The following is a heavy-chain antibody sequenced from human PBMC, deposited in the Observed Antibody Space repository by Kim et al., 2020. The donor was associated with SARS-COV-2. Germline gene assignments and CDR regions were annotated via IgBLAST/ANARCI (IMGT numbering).Heavy chain of an antibody. CDR3: TRLGSGKDSYYYYGMDV. Sequence: GGSLRLSCAASGFTFSGSAMHWVRQASGKGLEWVGRIRSKAYTYATAYAASVKGRFTISRDDSKNTAYLQMNSLKTEDTAVYYCTRLGSGKDSYYYYGMDVSGQGTTVTVSS. J-gene: IGHJ6*01. CDR1: GFTFSGSA. D-gene: IGHD6-19*01. V-gene: IGHV3-73*01. CDR2: IRSKAYTYAT.